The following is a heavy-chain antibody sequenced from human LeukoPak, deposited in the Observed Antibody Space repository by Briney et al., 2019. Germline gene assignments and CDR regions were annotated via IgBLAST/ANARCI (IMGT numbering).Heavy chain of an antibody. Sequence: SETLSLTCTVSNYSISISYCWGWIRQPPGKGLEWIGTVCHSGSTYYIPSLKSRVTISVDTSKNQFSLNLTSVTAADTAVYYCAREVQLPPRGFDYWGQGTLVTVSS. D-gene: IGHD1-1*01. CDR1: NYSISISYC. J-gene: IGHJ4*02. CDR2: VCHSGST. CDR3: AREVQLPPRGFDY. V-gene: IGHV4-38-2*02.